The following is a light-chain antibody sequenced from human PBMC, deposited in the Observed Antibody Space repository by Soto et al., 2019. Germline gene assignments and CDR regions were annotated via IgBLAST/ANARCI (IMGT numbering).Light chain of an antibody. J-gene: IGKJ1*01. V-gene: IGKV3-20*01. CDR3: QHYGTSRT. Sequence: EIVWTQSPGTLSLSPGERATLSCRASQSVRSSDLAWYQQKPGQAPRLLIYGASSRATGIPDRFSGSGSGIDFTLTISRLEPEDFAVYYCQHYGTSRTFGQGTKVEIK. CDR2: GAS. CDR1: QSVRSSD.